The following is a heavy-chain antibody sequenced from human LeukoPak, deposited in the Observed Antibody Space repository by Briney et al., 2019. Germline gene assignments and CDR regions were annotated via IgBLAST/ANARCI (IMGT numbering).Heavy chain of an antibody. CDR1: AGTFTSYA. CDR3: ARDLDGYNYFY. CDR2: IIPIFGIA. J-gene: IGHJ4*02. Sequence: SVKVSCKASAGTFTSYAISWVRQAPAQGLEWMGRIIPIFGIANYPQKFQGRVTITADKSTSTAYMELSSLRSEDTAVYYCARDLDGYNYFYWGQGTLVTVSS. V-gene: IGHV1-69*04. D-gene: IGHD5-24*01.